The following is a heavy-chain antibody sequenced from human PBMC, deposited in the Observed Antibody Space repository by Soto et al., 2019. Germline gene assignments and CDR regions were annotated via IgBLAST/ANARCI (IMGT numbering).Heavy chain of an antibody. Sequence: PGGSLRLSCAASGFTFSSYAMSWVRQAPGKGLEWFSAISGSGGSTYYADSVEGGFSFAGDNSKSWLYLQMDSLRGVDTAVYYCAKDTRKEQLVLVYWGQGTLVSVSS. D-gene: IGHD6-13*01. CDR3: AKDTRKEQLVLVY. CDR1: GFTFSSYA. CDR2: ISGSGGST. J-gene: IGHJ4*02. V-gene: IGHV3-23*01.